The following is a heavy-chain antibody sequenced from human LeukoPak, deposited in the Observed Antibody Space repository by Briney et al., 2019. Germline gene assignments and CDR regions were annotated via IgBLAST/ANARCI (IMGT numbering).Heavy chain of an antibody. CDR3: ARQRTSGSASNLRVAQIDS. J-gene: IGHJ4*02. CDR1: GGSISSSTNC. D-gene: IGHD3-10*01. CDR2: IYGGGRT. V-gene: IGHV4-39*01. Sequence: LGTLSLTCTVSGGSISSSTNCWACTRQSPGTGLEWVKSIYGGGRTYSNPSLKSRATISVDTSKNQFSLKGSSLAAAHPAFYFCARQRTSGSASNLRVAQIDSWGQGTLVTVSS.